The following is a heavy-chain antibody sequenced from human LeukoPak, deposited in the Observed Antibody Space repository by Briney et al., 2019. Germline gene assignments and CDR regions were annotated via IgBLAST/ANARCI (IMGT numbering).Heavy chain of an antibody. CDR1: GYTFTSYY. Sequence: ASVKVSYKASGYTFTSYYMHWVRQAPGQGLEWVGIINPSGGSTSYAQKFQGRVTMTRDTSTSTVYMELSSLRSEDTAVYYCAREPRGAAAGMGYFDYWGQGTLVTVSS. J-gene: IGHJ4*02. CDR2: INPSGGST. D-gene: IGHD6-13*01. V-gene: IGHV1-46*01. CDR3: AREPRGAAAGMGYFDY.